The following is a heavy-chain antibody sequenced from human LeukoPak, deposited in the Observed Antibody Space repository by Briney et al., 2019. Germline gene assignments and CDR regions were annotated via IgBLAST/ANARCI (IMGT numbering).Heavy chain of an antibody. Sequence: SETLSLTCTVSGVSISSSSYYWGWIRQPPGKGREWIGSIYYSGSTYDNPSRKSPVTISVDTSKNQFSLKLNSVTAADTAVYYCARHLERWDYYGSGSYGYFDYWGQGTLVTVSS. J-gene: IGHJ4*02. V-gene: IGHV4-39*01. CDR1: GVSISSSSYY. D-gene: IGHD3-10*01. CDR2: IYYSGST. CDR3: ARHLERWDYYGSGSYGYFDY.